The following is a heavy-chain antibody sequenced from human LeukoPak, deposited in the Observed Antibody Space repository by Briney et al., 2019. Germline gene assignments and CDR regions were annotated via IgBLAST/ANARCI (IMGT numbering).Heavy chain of an antibody. CDR1: GFTFSSFW. Sequence: GGSLRLSCAASGFTFSSFWMSWVRQAPGKGLEWVSSISSSSSYIYYADSVKGRFTISRDNAKNSLYLQMNSLRAEDTAVYYCARAPPLAYCGGDCYLFDIWGQGTMVTVSS. J-gene: IGHJ3*02. CDR2: ISSSSSYI. D-gene: IGHD2-21*02. V-gene: IGHV3-21*01. CDR3: ARAPPLAYCGGDCYLFDI.